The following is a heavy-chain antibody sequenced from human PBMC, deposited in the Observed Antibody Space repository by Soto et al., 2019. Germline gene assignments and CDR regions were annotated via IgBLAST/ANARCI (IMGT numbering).Heavy chain of an antibody. Sequence: QITLKESGPTLVKPTQTLTLTCTFSGFSLSTSGVGVGWIRQPPGKALEWLALIYWDDDKRYSPSLKSRLTITKDTSKNQVVLTITNMDPVDTATYYCAHRPLYDILTGYYIGNWFDPWGQGTLVTVSS. J-gene: IGHJ5*02. V-gene: IGHV2-5*02. CDR2: IYWDDDK. D-gene: IGHD3-9*01. CDR3: AHRPLYDILTGYYIGNWFDP. CDR1: GFSLSTSGVG.